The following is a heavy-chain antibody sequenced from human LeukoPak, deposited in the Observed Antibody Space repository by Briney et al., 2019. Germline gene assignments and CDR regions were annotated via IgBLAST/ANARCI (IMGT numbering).Heavy chain of an antibody. CDR2: IYYSGST. J-gene: IGHJ4*02. Sequence: PSETLSLTCTVSGGSISSNSYYWGWIRQPPGKGLEWIGSIYYSGSTYYNPSLKNRLTISVDTSKNQFSLKLSSVTAADTAVYYCARDSHYYGSGSSTRKYFDYWGQGTLVTVSS. CDR3: ARDSHYYGSGSSTRKYFDY. D-gene: IGHD3-10*01. V-gene: IGHV4-39*02. CDR1: GGSISSNSYY.